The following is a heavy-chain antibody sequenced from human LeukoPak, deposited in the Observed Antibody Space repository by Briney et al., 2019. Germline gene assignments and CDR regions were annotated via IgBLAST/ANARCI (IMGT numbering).Heavy chain of an antibody. CDR1: GYTFTGYY. CDR2: INPNSGGT. D-gene: IGHD3-3*01. CDR3: AREVFWSGYYSNLHFDY. V-gene: IGHV1-2*02. J-gene: IGHJ4*02. Sequence: GASVKVSCKASGYTFTGYYMHWVRQSPGQGLEWMGWINPNSGGTNYAQKFQGRVTMTRDTSISTAYMELSRLRSDDTAVYYCAREVFWSGYYSNLHFDYWGRGTQVTVSS.